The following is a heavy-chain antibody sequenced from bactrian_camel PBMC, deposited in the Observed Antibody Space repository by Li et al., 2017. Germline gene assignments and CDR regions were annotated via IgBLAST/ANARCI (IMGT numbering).Heavy chain of an antibody. CDR1: GDTIGRYC. D-gene: IGHD1*01. V-gene: IGHV3S55*01. CDR3: AAAYCSDGIVLSLRRPSDYDY. CDR2: IESDGST. J-gene: IGHJ4*01. Sequence: QVQLVESGGGSVQVGGSLRLSCVASGDTIGRYCMGWFRQIPDKEREAVAGIESDGSTSYADSVKGRFTISQDSAKNILYLQMHSLKPEDTAMYYCAAAYCSDGIVLSLRRPSDYDYWGQGTQVTVS.